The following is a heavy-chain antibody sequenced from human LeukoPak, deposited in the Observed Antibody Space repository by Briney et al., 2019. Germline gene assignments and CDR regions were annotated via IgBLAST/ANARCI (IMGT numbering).Heavy chain of an antibody. Sequence: GGSLRLSCAASGFTFSSYGMHWVRQAPGKGLEWVAFIRYDGSNKYYADSVKGRFTISRDNSKNTLYLQMNSLRAEDTAVYYCAKERGYCSSTSCFYFDYWGQGTLVTVSS. CDR1: GFTFSSYG. J-gene: IGHJ4*02. D-gene: IGHD2-2*01. CDR3: AKERGYCSSTSCFYFDY. V-gene: IGHV3-30*02. CDR2: IRYDGSNK.